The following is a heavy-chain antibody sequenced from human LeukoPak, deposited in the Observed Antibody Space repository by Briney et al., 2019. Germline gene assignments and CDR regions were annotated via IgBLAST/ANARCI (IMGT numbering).Heavy chain of an antibody. Sequence: SSETLSLTCAVYGGSFSGYYWSWIRQPPGKGLEWIGEINHSGSTNYNPSLKSRVTISVDTSKNQFSLKLSSVTAADTAVYYCARTTSVSYVGEAFDIWGQGTMVTVSS. J-gene: IGHJ3*02. CDR3: ARTTSVSYVGEAFDI. D-gene: IGHD1-26*01. CDR1: GGSFSGYY. V-gene: IGHV4-34*01. CDR2: INHSGST.